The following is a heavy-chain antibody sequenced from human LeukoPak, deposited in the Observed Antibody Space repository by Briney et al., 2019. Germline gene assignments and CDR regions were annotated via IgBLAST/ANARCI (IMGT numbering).Heavy chain of an antibody. CDR2: IKQDGSEK. CDR3: AATPYYYDSSGYHSTWFDY. Sequence: GGSLRLSCAASGFTFSSYWMSWVRRAPGKGLEWVANIKQDGSEKYYVDSVKGRFTISRDNAKNSLYLQMNSLRAEDTAVYYCAATPYYYDSSGYHSTWFDYWGQGTLVTVSS. J-gene: IGHJ4*02. CDR1: GFTFSSYW. D-gene: IGHD3-22*01. V-gene: IGHV3-7*03.